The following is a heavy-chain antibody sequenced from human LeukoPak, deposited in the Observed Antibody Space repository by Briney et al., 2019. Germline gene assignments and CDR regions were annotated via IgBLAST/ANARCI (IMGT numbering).Heavy chain of an antibody. J-gene: IGHJ6*03. Sequence: PGGSLRLSCAASGFSFSTYWMSWVRQAPGKGLEWVANIKQDGSENYYVGSVKGRFTISRDNAQDSLYLQMNSLRAEDTAVYYCARSVGYNYVSEIDRDVYYYYYMDVWGKGTTVTVSS. D-gene: IGHD5-18*01. V-gene: IGHV3-7*01. CDR1: GFSFSTYW. CDR2: IKQDGSEN. CDR3: ARSVGYNYVSEIDRDVYYYYYMDV.